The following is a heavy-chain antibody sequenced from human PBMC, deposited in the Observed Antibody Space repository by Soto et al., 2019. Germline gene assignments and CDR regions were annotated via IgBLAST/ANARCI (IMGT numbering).Heavy chain of an antibody. Sequence: EVQLVESGGTLVQPGGSLKLSCAASGFTFDYYWRHWVRQVPEKGLVWVSRINLDGSTTDYADSVKGRFTISRDNAKNTLFLQMSSLRVEDTAVYYCLRESRYLKSEPPLWGQGTLVAVSS. J-gene: IGHJ4*02. CDR3: LRESRYLKSEPPL. D-gene: IGHD3-16*02. CDR1: GFTFDYYW. CDR2: INLDGSTT. V-gene: IGHV3-74*01.